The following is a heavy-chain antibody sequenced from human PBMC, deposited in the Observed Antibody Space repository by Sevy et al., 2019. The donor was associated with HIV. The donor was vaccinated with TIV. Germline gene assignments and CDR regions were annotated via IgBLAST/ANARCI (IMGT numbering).Heavy chain of an antibody. D-gene: IGHD3-10*01. J-gene: IGHJ4*02. CDR1: GFTISSYW. V-gene: IGHV3-7*01. Sequence: GGSLRLSCAASGFTISSYWMLWVRQAPGEGLEWVANINQDGSTKYYLDSVKGRFTISKDNAKNSVVLQMNSLTAEDTGVYFCVRAMASADSFWGQGTLVTVSS. CDR2: INQDGSTK. CDR3: VRAMASADSF.